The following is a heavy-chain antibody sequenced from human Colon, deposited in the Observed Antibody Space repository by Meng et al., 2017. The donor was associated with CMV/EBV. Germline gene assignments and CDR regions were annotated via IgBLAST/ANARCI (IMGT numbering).Heavy chain of an antibody. CDR2: IYYSGTT. D-gene: IGHD5-12*01. J-gene: IGHJ4*02. V-gene: IGHV4-39*07. CDR1: GASISSMIYY. Sequence: SETLSLTCNVSGASISSMIYYWGWIRQSPGKGLEWIGSIYYSGTTYHSPSFKSRATISIDTSKNQFSLRLRSVTVADTAVYYCARSSGYKAFLDYWGLGMQVTVSS. CDR3: ARSSGYKAFLDY.